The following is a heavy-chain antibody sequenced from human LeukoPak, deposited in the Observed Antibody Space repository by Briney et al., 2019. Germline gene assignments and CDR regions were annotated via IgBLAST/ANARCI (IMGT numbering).Heavy chain of an antibody. D-gene: IGHD5-18*01. CDR2: ISGSGATT. J-gene: IGHJ6*03. Sequence: GGSLRLSCAASGFTFRSYAMSWVRQAPGKGLEWVSAISGSGATTYSADSVKGRFTISRDNSKNTLYLQMNSLRAEDTAVYYCAKGYSFGCCNYYYMDAWGKGTTVTVSS. CDR3: AKGYSFGCCNYYYMDA. V-gene: IGHV3-23*01. CDR1: GFTFRSYA.